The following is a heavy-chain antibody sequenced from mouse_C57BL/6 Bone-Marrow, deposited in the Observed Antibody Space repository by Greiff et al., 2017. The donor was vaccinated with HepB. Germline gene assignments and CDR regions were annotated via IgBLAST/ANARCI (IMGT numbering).Heavy chain of an antibody. V-gene: IGHV1-42*01. CDR1: GYSFTGYY. CDR2: INPSTGGT. J-gene: IGHJ3*01. CDR3: ARRGGSSRSWFAY. Sequence: VQLQPSGPELVKPGASVKISCKASGYSFTGYYMNWVKPSPEKSLEWIGEINPSTGGTTYNQKFKAKATLTVDKSSSTAYMQLKSLTSDDSAVYYCARRGGSSRSWFAYWGQGTLVTVSA. D-gene: IGHD1-1*01.